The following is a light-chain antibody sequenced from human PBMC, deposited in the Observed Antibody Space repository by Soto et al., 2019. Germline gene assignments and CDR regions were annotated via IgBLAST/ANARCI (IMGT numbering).Light chain of an antibody. CDR2: EVN. Sequence: QSALTQPASVSGSPRQSITISCTGTSSDVGSYTLVSWYQQHPGKAPKLILFEVNKRPSGVSGRFSGSKSGNTASLTISGLQAEDEADYYCCSFTSSNTHVFGTGTKLTVL. V-gene: IGLV2-23*02. J-gene: IGLJ1*01. CDR1: SSDVGSYTL. CDR3: CSFTSSNTHV.